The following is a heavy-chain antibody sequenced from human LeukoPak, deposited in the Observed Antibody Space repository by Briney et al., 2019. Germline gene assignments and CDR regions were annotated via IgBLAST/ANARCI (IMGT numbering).Heavy chain of an antibody. V-gene: IGHV4-39*01. D-gene: IGHD6-13*01. Sequence: SETLSLTCTVSGGSISSSSYYWGWIRQPPGKGLEWIGSIYYSGSTYYNPSLKSRVTISVDTSENQFSLKLSSVTAADTAVYYCARSLIGAAAGGLDYWGQGTLVTVSS. CDR3: ARSLIGAAAGGLDY. CDR1: GGSISSSSYY. J-gene: IGHJ4*02. CDR2: IYYSGST.